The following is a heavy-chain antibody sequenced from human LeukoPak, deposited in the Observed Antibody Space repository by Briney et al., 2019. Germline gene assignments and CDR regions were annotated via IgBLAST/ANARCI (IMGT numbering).Heavy chain of an antibody. Sequence: SETLSLTCTVSGGSISSYYWSWIRQPPGKGLEWIGYIYYSGSTNYNPSLKSRVTISVDTSKNQFSLKLSSVTAADTAVYYCARIRSYSSSSKEGYFDYWGQGTLVTVSS. CDR3: ARIRSYSSSSKEGYFDY. J-gene: IGHJ4*02. D-gene: IGHD6-6*01. CDR1: GGSISSYY. CDR2: IYYSGST. V-gene: IGHV4-59*01.